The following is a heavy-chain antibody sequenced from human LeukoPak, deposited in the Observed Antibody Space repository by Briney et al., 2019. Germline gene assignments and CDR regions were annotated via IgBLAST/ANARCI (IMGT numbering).Heavy chain of an antibody. CDR3: ARGYPPTVVNWFDP. D-gene: IGHD4-23*01. V-gene: IGHV4-4*02. CDR1: GGSISSSNW. J-gene: IGHJ5*02. Sequence: SETLSLTCAVSGGSISSSNWWSWVRQPPGKGLEWIGEIYHSGSTNYNPSLKSRVTISVDKSKNQFSLKLSSVTAVDTAVYYCARGYPPTVVNWFDPWGQGTLVTVSS. CDR2: IYHSGST.